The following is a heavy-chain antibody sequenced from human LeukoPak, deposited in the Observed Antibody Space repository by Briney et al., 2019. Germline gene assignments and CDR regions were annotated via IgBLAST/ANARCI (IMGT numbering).Heavy chain of an antibody. J-gene: IGHJ4*02. V-gene: IGHV3-23*01. CDR3: AKERLARGIDY. CDR1: GFTFSNYA. CDR2: INNSGGNT. Sequence: GGSLRLSCAASGFTFSNYAMSWVRQAPGKGLEWVSEINNSGGNTYYADSVKGRFTISRDNSKNTVYLQMNSLRAEDTAVYHCAKERLARGIDYWGQGTLVTVSS. D-gene: IGHD3-10*01.